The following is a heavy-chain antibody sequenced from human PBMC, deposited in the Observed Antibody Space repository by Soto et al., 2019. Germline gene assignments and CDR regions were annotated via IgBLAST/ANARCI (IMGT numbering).Heavy chain of an antibody. CDR2: ISAYNGNT. CDR1: GYTFTSYG. J-gene: IGHJ6*02. Sequence: QGQLVQAGAEVKKPGASVKVSCKASGYTFTSYGISLVRQAPGQGLEWMGWISAYNGNTNYAQKLQGRVTMNTDTSSSTAYMELRSLRSDDPAVYYCARDRGADGMDVWGQGTKVTVSS. V-gene: IGHV1-18*01. CDR3: ARDRGADGMDV.